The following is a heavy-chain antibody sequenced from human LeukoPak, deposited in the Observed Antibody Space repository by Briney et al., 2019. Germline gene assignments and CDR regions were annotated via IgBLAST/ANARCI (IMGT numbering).Heavy chain of an antibody. V-gene: IGHV1-69*01. D-gene: IGHD5-18*01. CDR1: GGTFSSYA. Sequence: SVKVSCKASGGTFSSYAISWVRQAPGQGLEWMGGIIPIFGTANYAQKFQGRVTITADESTSTAYMELSSLRSEDTAVYYCARGRDTAMPFDYWGQGTLVTVSS. CDR3: ARGRDTAMPFDY. J-gene: IGHJ4*02. CDR2: IIPIFGTA.